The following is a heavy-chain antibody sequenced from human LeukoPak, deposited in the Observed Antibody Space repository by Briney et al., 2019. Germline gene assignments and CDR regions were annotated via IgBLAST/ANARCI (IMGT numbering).Heavy chain of an antibody. CDR2: IYSDDST. Sequence: GGSLRLSCAASGFIVSSNYMTWVRQAPGKGLEWVSVIYSDDSTAYADSVRGRFTLSRDNSKNTLYLQMNSLRAEDTAVYYCARINSYGYAGGWFDPWGQGTLVTVSS. CDR1: GFIVSSNY. CDR3: ARINSYGYAGGWFDP. D-gene: IGHD5-18*01. V-gene: IGHV3-53*01. J-gene: IGHJ5*02.